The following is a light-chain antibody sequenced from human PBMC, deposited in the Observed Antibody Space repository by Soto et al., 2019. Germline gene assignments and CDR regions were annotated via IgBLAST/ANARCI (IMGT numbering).Light chain of an antibody. CDR1: SSDVGSYNL. J-gene: IGLJ2*01. CDR3: CSYAGSSTFV. Sequence: QSVLTQPASVSGSPGQSITISSTGTSSDVGSYNLVSWYQQHPGKAPKLMIYEVSKRPSGVSNRFSGSKSGNTASLTISGLQAEDEADYYCCSYAGSSTFVFGGGTKLTVL. CDR2: EVS. V-gene: IGLV2-23*02.